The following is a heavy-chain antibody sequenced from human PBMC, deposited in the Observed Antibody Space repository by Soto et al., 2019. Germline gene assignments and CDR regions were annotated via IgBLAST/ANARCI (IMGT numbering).Heavy chain of an antibody. CDR2: ISSSSSYI. D-gene: IGHD3-16*01. CDR3: ARSGQGVLFRNGV. J-gene: IGHJ6*02. V-gene: IGHV3-21*01. CDR1: GFTFSSYS. Sequence: GGSLRLSCAASGFTFSSYSMNWVRQAPGKGLEWVSSISSSSSYIYYADSVKGRFTISRDNAKNSLYLQMNSLRAEDTAVYYCARSGQGVLFRNGVWGQGTKVTVSS.